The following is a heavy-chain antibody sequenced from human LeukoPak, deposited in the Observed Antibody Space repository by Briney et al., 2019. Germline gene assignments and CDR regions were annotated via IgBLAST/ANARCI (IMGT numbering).Heavy chain of an antibody. CDR3: ATGIAAREGDAFDI. V-gene: IGHV3-53*01. J-gene: IGHJ3*02. D-gene: IGHD6-6*01. CDR1: GFTVSSNY. CDR2: IYTGGST. Sequence: GGSLRLSCAASGFTVSSNYMTWVRQAPGKGLEWVSVIYTGGSTYYADSVKGRFTISRDNSKNTLYPQMNSLRAEDTAVYYCATGIAAREGDAFDIWGQGTMVTVSS.